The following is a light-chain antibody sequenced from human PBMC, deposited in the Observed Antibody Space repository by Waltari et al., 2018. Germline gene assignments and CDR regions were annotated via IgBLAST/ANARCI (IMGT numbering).Light chain of an antibody. CDR1: QSILYSANNKNY. CDR2: WSS. V-gene: IGKV4-1*01. Sequence: DIVVTQSPDSLAVSLGEKPTISCKCSQSILYSANNKNYLAWFQKKPGQPPKLLIYWSSTRESGVPDRFSGSGSGTEFSLTISGLQAEDVAVYYCQQYYRNPYTFGQGTNLEI. J-gene: IGKJ2*01. CDR3: QQYYRNPYT.